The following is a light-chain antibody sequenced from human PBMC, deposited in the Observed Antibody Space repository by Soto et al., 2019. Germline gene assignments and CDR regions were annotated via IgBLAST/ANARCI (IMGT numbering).Light chain of an antibody. CDR3: LQYNHYPQT. Sequence: DIQMTQSPSSLSASVGDRVTITCRASQGIKNELGWYQQKSGLAPKRLIFGATTLQSGVPSRFSGSASGKDFSLIISSLQPEDFATYYCLQYNHYPQTFGQGTKVDIK. V-gene: IGKV1-17*01. CDR1: QGIKNE. J-gene: IGKJ1*01. CDR2: GAT.